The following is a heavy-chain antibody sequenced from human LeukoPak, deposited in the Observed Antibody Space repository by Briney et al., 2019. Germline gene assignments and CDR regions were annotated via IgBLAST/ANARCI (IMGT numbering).Heavy chain of an antibody. J-gene: IGHJ4*02. CDR2: ISYSGST. CDR1: GGSISSSSYY. CDR3: ARHRSATYYDPLHY. D-gene: IGHD4/OR15-4a*01. Sequence: SETLSLTCTVSGGSISSSSYYWGWICQPPGKGLEWIGSISYSGSTYCNPSLKSRVTISIDTSKNQFSLNLSSVTAADTAVYYCARHRSATYYDPLHYWGQGTLVTVSS. V-gene: IGHV4-39*01.